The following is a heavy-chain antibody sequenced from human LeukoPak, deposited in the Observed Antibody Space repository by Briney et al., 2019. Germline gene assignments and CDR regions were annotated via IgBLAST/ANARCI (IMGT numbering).Heavy chain of an antibody. CDR2: ITGSTST. D-gene: IGHD3-10*01. CDR1: GFTFIDYY. J-gene: IGHJ4*02. CDR3: ARRSFGSPDY. V-gene: IGHV3-11*03. Sequence: GSLRLSCWASGFTFIDYYMSWIRRAPGRGLEGVSYITGSTSTNYADSVTGRFTSSRDDAKSSLSLQMDSLRAEDTAVYYCARRSFGSPDYWGQGTLVTVSS.